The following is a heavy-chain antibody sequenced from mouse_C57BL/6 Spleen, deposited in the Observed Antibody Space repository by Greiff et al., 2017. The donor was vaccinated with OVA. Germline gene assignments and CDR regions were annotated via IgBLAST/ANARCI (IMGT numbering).Heavy chain of an antibody. CDR2: INPNNGGT. J-gene: IGHJ1*03. CDR1: GYTFTDYN. D-gene: IGHD1-1*01. CDR3: ARGDDYYGSSYGYFDV. V-gene: IGHV1-18*01. Sequence: EVQLQQSGPELVKPGASVKIPCKASGYTFTDYNMDWVKQSHGKSLEWIGDINPNNGGTIYNQKFKGKATLTVDKSSSTAYMELRSLTSEDTAVYYCARGDDYYGSSYGYFDVWGTGTTVTVSS.